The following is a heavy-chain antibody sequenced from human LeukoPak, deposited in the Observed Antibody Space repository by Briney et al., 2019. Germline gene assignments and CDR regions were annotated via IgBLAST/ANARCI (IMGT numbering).Heavy chain of an antibody. CDR3: ARVRGGYSYGIDY. J-gene: IGHJ4*02. CDR2: INHSGST. D-gene: IGHD5-18*01. V-gene: IGHV4-34*01. Sequence: SETLSLTCAVYGGSLSGYYWSWIRQPPGKGLEWIGEINHSGSTNYNPSLKSRVTISVDTSKNQFSLKLSSVTAADTAVYYCARVRGGYSYGIDYWGQGTLVTVSS. CDR1: GGSLSGYY.